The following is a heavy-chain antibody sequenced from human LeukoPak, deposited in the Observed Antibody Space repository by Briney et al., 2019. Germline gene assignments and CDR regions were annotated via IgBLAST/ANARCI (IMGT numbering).Heavy chain of an antibody. J-gene: IGHJ4*02. CDR3: ARQSGGSSSLPFDY. D-gene: IGHD1-26*01. CDR2: IYPGDSDT. CDR1: GYSFTNYW. Sequence: GESLKISCQGSGYSFTNYWIGWVRQMPGKGLEGMGIIYPGDSDTRYSPSLQGQVTILADKSISTAYLQWSSLKASDTAMYYCARQSGGSSSLPFDYWGQGTLVTVSS. V-gene: IGHV5-51*01.